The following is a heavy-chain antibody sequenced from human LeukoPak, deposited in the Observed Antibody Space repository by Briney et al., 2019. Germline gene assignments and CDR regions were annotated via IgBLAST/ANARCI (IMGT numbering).Heavy chain of an antibody. CDR2: SRNKARSYTT. V-gene: IGHV3-72*01. CDR1: GLMFSDLF. CDR3: VRVGSVAGSDYLDY. Sequence: GGSLRLSCVVSGLMFSDLFLDWVRQAPGKGLEWVGRSRNKARSYTTEYAASVKGRFTISRDDSKNSLYLQMDSLKTEDTAVYYCVRVGSVAGSDYLDYWGQGTLVTVSS. D-gene: IGHD6-19*01. J-gene: IGHJ4*02.